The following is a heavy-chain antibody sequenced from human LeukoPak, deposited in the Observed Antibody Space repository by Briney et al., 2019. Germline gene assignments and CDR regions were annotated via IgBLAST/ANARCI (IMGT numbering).Heavy chain of an antibody. CDR3: AREGPRGNSQFDY. D-gene: IGHD2/OR15-2a*01. J-gene: IGHJ4*02. CDR2: ISYDGSNK. CDR1: GFTFSSYG. V-gene: IGHV3-30*03. Sequence: GGSLRLSCAASGFTFSSYGMHWVRQAPGKGLEWVAVISYDGSNKYYADSVKGRSTISRDNSKNTLYLQMNSLRAEDTAIYYCAREGPRGNSQFDYWGQGTLVTVSS.